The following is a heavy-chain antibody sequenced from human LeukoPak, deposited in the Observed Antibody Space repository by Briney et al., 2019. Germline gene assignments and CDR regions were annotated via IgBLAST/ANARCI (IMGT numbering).Heavy chain of an antibody. J-gene: IGHJ3*02. CDR1: GGTFSSYA. V-gene: IGHV1-69*13. CDR2: IIPIFGTA. D-gene: IGHD3-22*01. CDR3: ARSSGYDHDAFDI. Sequence: SVKVFCKASGGTFSSYAISWVRQAPGQGLEWMGGIIPIFGTANYAQKFQGRVTITADESTSTAYMELSSLRSEGTAVYYCARSSGYDHDAFDIWGQGTMVTVSS.